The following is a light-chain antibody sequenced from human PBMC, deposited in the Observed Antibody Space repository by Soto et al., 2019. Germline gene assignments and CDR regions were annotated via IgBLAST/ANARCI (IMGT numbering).Light chain of an antibody. CDR2: QGS. Sequence: DVVMTQSPLSLPVTLGQPASISCRSSQSLAYIDGNTYLNWFNQRPGQSPRRLIYQGSNRYSGVPDRFSGSGSGTDFTLKISRVEADDVGVYYCMQGTHWPPYTFGQGTKLEIK. V-gene: IGKV2-30*01. CDR3: MQGTHWPPYT. CDR1: QSLAYIDGNTY. J-gene: IGKJ2*01.